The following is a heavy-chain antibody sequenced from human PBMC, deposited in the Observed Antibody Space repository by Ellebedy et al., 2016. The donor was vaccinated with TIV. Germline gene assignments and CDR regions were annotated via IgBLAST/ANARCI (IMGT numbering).Heavy chain of an antibody. CDR3: ARIIRLEYHFDY. CDR2: ISHDG. J-gene: IGHJ4*02. CDR1: GFTFNIYD. Sequence: GESLKISCAASGFTFNIYDMHWVRQAPGKGLEWVARISHDGTDSVKGRFTVSRDNSKNMLYLQMNDLRPEDTAVYFCARIIRLEYHFDYWGQGTLVAVSS. D-gene: IGHD3-16*01. V-gene: IGHV3-30*04.